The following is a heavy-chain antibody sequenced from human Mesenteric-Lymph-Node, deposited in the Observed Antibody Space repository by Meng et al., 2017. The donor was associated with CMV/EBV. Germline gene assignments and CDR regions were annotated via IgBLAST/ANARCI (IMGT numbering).Heavy chain of an antibody. CDR1: GYTFTSYG. D-gene: IGHD2-2*01. V-gene: IGHV1-18*04. J-gene: IGHJ5*02. CDR3: ARAQYQLPLGWFDP. Sequence: ASGYTFTSYGISWVRQAPGQGLEWMGWISAYHGNTNYAQKLQGRVTMTTDTSTSTAYMELRSLRSDDTAVYYCARAQYQLPLGWFDPWGQGTLVTVSS. CDR2: ISAYHGNT.